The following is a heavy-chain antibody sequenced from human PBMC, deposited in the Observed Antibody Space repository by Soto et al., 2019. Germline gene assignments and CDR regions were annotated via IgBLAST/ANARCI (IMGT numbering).Heavy chain of an antibody. CDR1: GGTFSSYA. Sequence: SVKVSCKASGGTFSSYAISWVRQAPGQGLEWMGGIIPIFGTANYAQKFQGRVTITADESTSTAYMELSSLRSEDTAVYYCARGHYYDSSGSSNLWYWGQGTLVTVSS. CDR3: ARGHYYDSSGSSNLWY. V-gene: IGHV1-69*13. CDR2: IIPIFGTA. J-gene: IGHJ4*02. D-gene: IGHD3-22*01.